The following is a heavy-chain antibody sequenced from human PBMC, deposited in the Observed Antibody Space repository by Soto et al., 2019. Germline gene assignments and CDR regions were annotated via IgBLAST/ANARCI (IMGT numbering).Heavy chain of an antibody. CDR3: ARVIYGGWSTIKDYYYYAMDV. Sequence: EVQLVESGGGLVQLGGSLRLSCAASGFSFSTYDMNWVRQAPGKGLEWVSYISGGSSRIFYADSVKGRFTISRDNAKNSLYLQMNSLRDEDTGVYYCARVIYGGWSTIKDYYYYAMDVWGQGTTVTVSS. D-gene: IGHD5-12*01. CDR1: GFSFSTYD. J-gene: IGHJ6*02. V-gene: IGHV3-48*02. CDR2: ISGGSSRI.